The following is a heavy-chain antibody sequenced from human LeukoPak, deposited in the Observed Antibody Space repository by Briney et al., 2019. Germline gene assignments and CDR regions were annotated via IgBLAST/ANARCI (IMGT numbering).Heavy chain of an antibody. J-gene: IGHJ4*02. CDR2: ISWNSGSI. CDR1: GFTFDDYA. V-gene: IGHV3-9*01. D-gene: IGHD3-22*01. Sequence: GGSLRLSCAASGFTFDDYAMHWVRHAPGKGLEWVSGISWNSGSIGYADSVKGRFTISRDNAKNSLYLQMNSLRAEDTALYYCAKDVVPDGSGSYSDYWGQGTLVTVSS. CDR3: AKDVVPDGSGSYSDY.